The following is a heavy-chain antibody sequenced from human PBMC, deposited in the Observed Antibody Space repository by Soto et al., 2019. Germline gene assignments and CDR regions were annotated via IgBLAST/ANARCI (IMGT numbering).Heavy chain of an antibody. CDR1: GGSFSGYY. D-gene: IGHD5-18*01. V-gene: IGHV4-34*01. J-gene: IGHJ6*02. CDR3: ARGKRIQIITIGYYYGMDV. Sequence: SETLSLTCAVYGGSFSGYYWSWIRQPPGKGLEWIGEINHSGSTNYNPSLKSRVTISVDTSKNQFSLKLSSVTAADTAVYYCARGKRIQIITIGYYYGMDVWGQGTTATVSS. CDR2: INHSGST.